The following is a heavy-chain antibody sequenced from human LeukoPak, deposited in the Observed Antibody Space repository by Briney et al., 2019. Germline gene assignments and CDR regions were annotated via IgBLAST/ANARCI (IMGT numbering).Heavy chain of an antibody. CDR2: IYTSGST. CDR3: ARLPTITFFDY. CDR1: GGSISNYY. J-gene: IGHJ4*02. Sequence: SETLSLTCTVSGGSISNYYWSWIRQPAGKGLEWIGHIYTSGSTNYNPSLKSRVTISVDTSKNQFSLKLSSVTAADTAVYYCARLPTITFFDYWGQGTLVTVSS. V-gene: IGHV4-4*07. D-gene: IGHD5-12*01.